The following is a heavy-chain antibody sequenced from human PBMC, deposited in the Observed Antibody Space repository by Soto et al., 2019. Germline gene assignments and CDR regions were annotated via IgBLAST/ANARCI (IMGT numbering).Heavy chain of an antibody. D-gene: IGHD2-15*01. CDR2: ISAYNGNT. CDR1: GYIFISYG. Sequence: QVQLVQSGGEVKKPGASVKVSCKASGYIFISYGISWVRQAPGQGLEWMGWISAYNGNTNYAQKFQGRVTMTTDTSTSTAYMELRSLRSDDTAVYYCAREEGYCRGRICYPGYGMDVWGQGTTVTVSS. V-gene: IGHV1-18*01. CDR3: AREEGYCRGRICYPGYGMDV. J-gene: IGHJ6*02.